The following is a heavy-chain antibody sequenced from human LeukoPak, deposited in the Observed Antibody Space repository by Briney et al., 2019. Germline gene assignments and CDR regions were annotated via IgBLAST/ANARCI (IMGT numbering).Heavy chain of an antibody. J-gene: IGHJ4*02. Sequence: SETLSLTCSVSGDSVRNDFYYWGWIRQPPGKGLEWVACLSHAGNTWYNPSLESRLSISVDTSKNQFSLKFSSVTAADTALYWCARHNAPRRVGFDFWGQGILVTVSP. CDR3: ARHNAPRRVGFDF. V-gene: IGHV4-39*01. D-gene: IGHD2-2*01. CDR2: LSHAGNT. CDR1: GDSVRNDFYY.